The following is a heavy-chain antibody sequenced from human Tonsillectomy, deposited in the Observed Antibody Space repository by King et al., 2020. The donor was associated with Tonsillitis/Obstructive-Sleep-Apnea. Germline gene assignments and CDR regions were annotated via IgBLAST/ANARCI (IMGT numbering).Heavy chain of an antibody. V-gene: IGHV4-59*01. CDR2: IYYSGST. CDR3: ARAVNRAYYDFWSGYYGPRYYYYMDV. CDR1: GGSISSYY. J-gene: IGHJ6*03. Sequence: QLQESGPGLVKPSETLSLTCTVSGGSISSYYWSWIRQPPGKGLEWIGYIYYSGSTNYNPSLKSRVTISVDTSKNQFSLKLSSVTAADTAVYYCARAVNRAYYDFWSGYYGPRYYYYMDVWGKGTTVTVSS. D-gene: IGHD3-3*01.